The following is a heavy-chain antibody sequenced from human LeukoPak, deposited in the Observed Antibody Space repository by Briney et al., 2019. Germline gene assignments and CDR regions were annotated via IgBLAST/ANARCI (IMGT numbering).Heavy chain of an antibody. CDR1: GLTFSSYG. CDR2: IRYDGSNK. D-gene: IGHD6-13*01. V-gene: IGHV3-30*02. J-gene: IGHJ5*02. Sequence: PGGSLRLSCAASGLTFSSYGMHWVRQAPGKGLEWVAFIRYDGSNKYYADSVKGRFTISRDNSKNTLYLQMNSLRADDTAVYYCAKRAYTSSWDWFDPWGQGTLVTVSS. CDR3: AKRAYTSSWDWFDP.